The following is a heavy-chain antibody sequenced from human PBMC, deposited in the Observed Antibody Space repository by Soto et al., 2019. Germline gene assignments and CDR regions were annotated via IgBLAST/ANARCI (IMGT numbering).Heavy chain of an antibody. V-gene: IGHV4-28*01. CDR3: ARILDGSYYFDY. CDR1: DYSISSGHW. CDR2: IYKTGGT. Sequence: SETLSLTCAVSDYSISSGHWWGWVRQAPGKGLEWIGYIYKTGGTHYNPSLKSRVTMSVDTSKNQFSLNLSSVTAIDTAVYYCARILDGSYYFDYWGQGTQVTVSS. D-gene: IGHD3-10*01. J-gene: IGHJ4*02.